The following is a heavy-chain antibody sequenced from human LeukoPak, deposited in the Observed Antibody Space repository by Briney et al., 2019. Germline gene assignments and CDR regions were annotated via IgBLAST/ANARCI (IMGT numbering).Heavy chain of an antibody. CDR3: AIGEDSRALDAFDI. CDR1: GGSISSYY. Sequence: KPSETLSLTCTVSGGSISSYYWSWIRQPPGKGLEWIGYIYYSGSTNYNPSLKSRVTISVDTSKNQFSLKLSSVTAADTAVYYCAIGEDSRALDAFDIWGQGTMVTVSS. D-gene: IGHD3-22*01. J-gene: IGHJ3*02. V-gene: IGHV4-59*08. CDR2: IYYSGST.